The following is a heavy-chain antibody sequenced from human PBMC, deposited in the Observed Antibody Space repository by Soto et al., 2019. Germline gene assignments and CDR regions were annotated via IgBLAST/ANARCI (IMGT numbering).Heavy chain of an antibody. D-gene: IGHD2-2*01. CDR1: VFTFISYG. Sequence: PGWSLRLSCASSVFTFISYGMHWVRQAPGKGLEWVALITYAGSNKNYADSVKGRFTISRDNSKNTLYIQMNSLRPEDKAVYYCARSEQYQVFAFDIWGQGTMVTVSS. CDR2: ITYAGSNK. V-gene: IGHV3-30*03. J-gene: IGHJ3*02. CDR3: ARSEQYQVFAFDI.